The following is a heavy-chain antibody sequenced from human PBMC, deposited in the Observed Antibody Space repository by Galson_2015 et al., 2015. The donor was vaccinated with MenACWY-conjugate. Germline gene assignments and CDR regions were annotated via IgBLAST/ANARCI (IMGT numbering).Heavy chain of an antibody. Sequence: CAISGDSVSSNSAAWNWIRQSPSRGLEWLGRTYYRSKWYSDYAVSVKSRITINPDTSKNQFSLQLNSVTPEDTAVYYCARDLVVVVAATFYYYGMDVWGQGTTVTVSS. CDR3: ARDLVVVVAATFYYYGMDV. D-gene: IGHD2-15*01. CDR2: TYYRSKWYS. V-gene: IGHV6-1*01. J-gene: IGHJ6*02. CDR1: GDSVSSNSAA.